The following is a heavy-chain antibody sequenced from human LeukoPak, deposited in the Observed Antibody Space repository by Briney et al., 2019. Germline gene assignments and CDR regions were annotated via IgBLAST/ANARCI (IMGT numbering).Heavy chain of an antibody. CDR1: GYSFASYW. Sequence: GESLKISCKASGYSFASYWIAWVRQMPGKGLEWMGIVYPGDSDTKYSPCFQGQITVSVYTSINTAYVQWSSLKASDTAVYYCARHSNGWSIDFWGQGTLVTVPP. CDR3: ARHSNGWSIDF. CDR2: VYPGDSDT. D-gene: IGHD2-15*01. V-gene: IGHV5-51*01. J-gene: IGHJ4*02.